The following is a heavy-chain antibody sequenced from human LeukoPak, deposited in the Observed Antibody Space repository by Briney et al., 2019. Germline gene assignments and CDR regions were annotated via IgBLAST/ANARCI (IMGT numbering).Heavy chain of an antibody. J-gene: IGHJ4*02. V-gene: IGHV4-38-2*01. CDR1: GFTFSDYY. D-gene: IGHD3-16*02. CDR3: ARRLRLGELSLPYFDY. Sequence: GSLRLSCAASGFTFSDYYMSWIRQAPGKGLEWIGSIYYSGSTYYNPSLKSRVTISVDTSKNQFSLKLSSVTAADTAVYYCARRLRLGELSLPYFDYWGQGTLVTVSS. CDR2: IYYSGST.